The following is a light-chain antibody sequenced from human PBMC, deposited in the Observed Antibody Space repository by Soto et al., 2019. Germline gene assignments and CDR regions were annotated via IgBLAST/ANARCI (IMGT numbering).Light chain of an antibody. J-gene: IGKJ2*01. CDR2: AAS. V-gene: IGKV1-39*01. Sequence: DIQMTQSPSSLSASVGDTVTITCRASQSMSVHLNWYQQKGGKVPKLLIYAASNLYSGVPSRFSGSGSETDFALTISSLQPEDVATYYCQQSYITPYTFGQGTRLEIK. CDR1: QSMSVH. CDR3: QQSYITPYT.